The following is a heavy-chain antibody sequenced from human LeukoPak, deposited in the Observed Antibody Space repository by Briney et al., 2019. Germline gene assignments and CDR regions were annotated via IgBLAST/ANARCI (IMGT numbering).Heavy chain of an antibody. CDR1: GGSISSTAYY. CDR2: VFYSGTT. Sequence: PSETLSLTCTVSGGSISSTAYYWVWIRQPPGKGLEWIGTVFYSGTTYYNPSLKSRLTISVDTSKNQFSLRLNSMTAADTAIYYCARRLGTYNPYFDSWGQGTLVTVSS. V-gene: IGHV4-39*01. D-gene: IGHD1-14*01. CDR3: ARRLGTYNPYFDS. J-gene: IGHJ4*02.